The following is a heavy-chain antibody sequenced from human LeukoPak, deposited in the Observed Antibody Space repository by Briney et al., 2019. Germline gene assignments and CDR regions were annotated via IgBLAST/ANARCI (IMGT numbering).Heavy chain of an antibody. CDR1: GITFSIYS. CDR3: AKGGAGWELLSY. Sequence: GGSLRLSCVASGITFSIYSMNWIRQAPGKGLEWVSYISSFSGTINYADSVKGRFTISRDNAKNSLYLQMNSLRVEDTAVYYCAKGGAGWELLSYWGQGTLVTVSS. V-gene: IGHV3-48*01. D-gene: IGHD1-26*01. J-gene: IGHJ4*02. CDR2: ISSFSGTI.